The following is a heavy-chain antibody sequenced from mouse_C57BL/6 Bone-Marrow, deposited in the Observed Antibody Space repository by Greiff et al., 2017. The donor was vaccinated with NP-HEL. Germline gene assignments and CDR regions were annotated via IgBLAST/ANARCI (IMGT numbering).Heavy chain of an antibody. J-gene: IGHJ2*01. Sequence: VQLQQPGAELVKPGASVKMSCKASGYTFTSYWITWVKQRPGQGLEWIGDIYPGSGSTNYHEKFKSKATLTVDTSSSTAYMQLSSLTSEDSAVYYCARRWDYYGSYYFDYWGQGTTLTVSS. CDR3: ARRWDYYGSYYFDY. CDR1: GYTFTSYW. CDR2: IYPGSGST. V-gene: IGHV1-55*01. D-gene: IGHD1-1*01.